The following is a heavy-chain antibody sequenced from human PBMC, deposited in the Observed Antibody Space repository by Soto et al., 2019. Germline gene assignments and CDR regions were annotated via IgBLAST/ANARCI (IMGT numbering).Heavy chain of an antibody. CDR1: GGSISSGGYY. Sequence: SETLSLTCTVSGGSISSGGYYWSWIRQHPGKGLEWIGYIYYSGSTYYNPSLKSRVTISVDASKNQFSLKLSSVTAADTAVYYCASMTTVWYFDYWGQGTLVTVSS. D-gene: IGHD4-17*01. CDR3: ASMTTVWYFDY. CDR2: IYYSGST. J-gene: IGHJ4*02. V-gene: IGHV4-31*03.